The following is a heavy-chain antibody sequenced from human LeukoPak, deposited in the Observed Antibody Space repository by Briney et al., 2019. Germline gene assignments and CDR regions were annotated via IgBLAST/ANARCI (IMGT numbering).Heavy chain of an antibody. CDR3: ARCKTRDWFDP. Sequence: ASVKVSCKASGYTFTGYYLHWVRQAPGLGFEWMGWINPNNGGTNYAQKFQGRVTMTRDTSINTAYMELSSLRSDDTAVYYCARCKTRDWFDPWGQGTLVTVSS. CDR1: GYTFTGYY. CDR2: INPNNGGT. V-gene: IGHV1-2*02. J-gene: IGHJ5*02. D-gene: IGHD2/OR15-2a*01.